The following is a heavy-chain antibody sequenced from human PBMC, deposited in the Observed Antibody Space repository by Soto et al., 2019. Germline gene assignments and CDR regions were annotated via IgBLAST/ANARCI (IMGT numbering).Heavy chain of an antibody. V-gene: IGHV4-4*02. J-gene: IGHJ3*02. Sequence: SVTLSRTCSPCRSSITSSNWWSWVRQPPGKGLEWIGEIYHSGSTNYNPSLKSRVTISVDKSKNQFSLKLSSVTAADTAVYYCARSEGDLVATINAFDIWGQGTMVT. CDR3: ARSEGDLVATINAFDI. CDR1: RSSITSSNW. CDR2: IYHSGST. D-gene: IGHD5-12*01.